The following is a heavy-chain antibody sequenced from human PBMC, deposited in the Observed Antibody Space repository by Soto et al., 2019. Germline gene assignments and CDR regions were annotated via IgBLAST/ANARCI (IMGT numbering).Heavy chain of an antibody. CDR3: ARHSGFVFNGFVVPGAFDI. V-gene: IGHV4-39*01. CDR1: GGSISSSSYY. J-gene: IGHJ3*02. Sequence: ETLSLTCTVSGGSISSSSYYWGWIRQPPGKGLEWIGSIYYSGSTYYNPSLKSRVTISVDTSKNQFSLKLSSVTAADTAVYYCARHSGFVFNGFVVPGAFDIWGQGTMVTVSS. D-gene: IGHD2-21*01. CDR2: IYYSGST.